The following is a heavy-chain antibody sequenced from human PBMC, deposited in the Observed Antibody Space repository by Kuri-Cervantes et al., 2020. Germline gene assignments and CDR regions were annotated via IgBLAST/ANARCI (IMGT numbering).Heavy chain of an antibody. J-gene: IGHJ4*02. V-gene: IGHV1-18*01. D-gene: IGHD6-19*01. CDR2: ISAYNGDT. Sequence: ASVKVSCKASGYTFTSYGISWVRQAPGQGLEWMGWISAYNGDTNYAQKLQGRVTMTTDKSTSTAYMELSSLRSEDTAVYYCASVSGYSSGWYFDYWGQGTLVTVSS. CDR3: ASVSGYSSGWYFDY. CDR1: GYTFTSYG.